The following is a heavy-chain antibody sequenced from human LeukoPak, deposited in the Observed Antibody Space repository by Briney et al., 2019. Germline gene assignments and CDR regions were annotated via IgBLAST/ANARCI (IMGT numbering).Heavy chain of an antibody. CDR2: ISGSGGST. Sequence: PGGSLRLSCAASGFTFSSYAMSWVRQAPGKGLEWVSAISGSGGSTYYADSVKGRFTISRDNSKNTLYLQMNSLRAEDTAVYYCARSGVLGRVWYYDSSGYYSYSDYWGQGTLVTVSS. CDR3: ARSGVLGRVWYYDSSGYYSYSDY. J-gene: IGHJ4*02. CDR1: GFTFSSYA. V-gene: IGHV3-23*01. D-gene: IGHD3-22*01.